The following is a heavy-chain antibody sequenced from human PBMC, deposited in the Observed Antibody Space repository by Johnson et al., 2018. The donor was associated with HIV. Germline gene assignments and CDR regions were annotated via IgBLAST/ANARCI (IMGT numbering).Heavy chain of an antibody. CDR3: SRAHYCSGSLDI. D-gene: IGHD3-10*01. Sequence: QVQLVESGGGVVQPGRSLRLSCAASGFTFSSYAMHWVRQAPGKGLEWVAVISYDGSHKYYAASVKGRFTISRDNSKDTLYLQMNSLRAEETAVYYCSRAHYCSGSLDIWGQGTMVTVSS. CDR1: GFTFSSYA. J-gene: IGHJ3*02. CDR2: ISYDGSHK. V-gene: IGHV3-30*04.